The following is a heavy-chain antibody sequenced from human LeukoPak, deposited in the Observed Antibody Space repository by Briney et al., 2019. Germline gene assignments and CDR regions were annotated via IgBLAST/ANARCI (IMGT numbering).Heavy chain of an antibody. CDR3: ARAPRGYTSSSWFDP. V-gene: IGHV4-39*07. Sequence: PSETLSLTCTVSGGSISSSSYYWGWIRQPPGKGLEWIGSIYYSGSTYYNPSLKSRVTISVDTSKNQFSLKLSSVTAADTAVYYCARAPRGYTSSSWFDPWGQGTLVTVSS. CDR2: IYYSGST. J-gene: IGHJ5*02. D-gene: IGHD1-1*01. CDR1: GGSISSSSYY.